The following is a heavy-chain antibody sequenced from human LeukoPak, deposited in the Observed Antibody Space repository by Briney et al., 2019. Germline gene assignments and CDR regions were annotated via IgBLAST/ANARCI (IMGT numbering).Heavy chain of an antibody. J-gene: IGHJ4*02. CDR1: GLKFISYA. V-gene: IGHV3-23*01. CDR3: AKMPDVAAAGSGYFDY. Sequence: GGSLRLSCAASGLKFISYAMSWVRQAPGKGLEWVSAMSGSGGHTYYADSVKGRLTISRDTSQNMLYLELNSLRGEDTAVYYCAKMPDVAAAGSGYFDYWGQGTLVTVSS. CDR2: MSGSGGHT. D-gene: IGHD6-13*01.